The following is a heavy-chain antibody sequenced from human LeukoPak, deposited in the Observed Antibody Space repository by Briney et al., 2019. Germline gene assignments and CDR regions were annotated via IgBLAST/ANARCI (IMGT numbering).Heavy chain of an antibody. J-gene: IGHJ4*02. Sequence: GGSLRLSCEVSGFTFSTYAINWVRQAPGKGPEWVSYISSGSSTIYYADSVKGRFTISRDNAKNSLFLQMNSLRAEDTAVYYCARAPTIGTTAIFDYWGQGTLVTVSS. CDR1: GFTFSTYA. D-gene: IGHD5-24*01. CDR2: ISSGSSTI. V-gene: IGHV3-48*04. CDR3: ARAPTIGTTAIFDY.